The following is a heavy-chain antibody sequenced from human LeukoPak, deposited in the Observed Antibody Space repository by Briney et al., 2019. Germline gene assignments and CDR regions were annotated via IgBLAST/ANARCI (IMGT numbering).Heavy chain of an antibody. J-gene: IGHJ4*02. Sequence: GGSLRLSCAASGFTFKNYWMHWVRQAPGKGLLWVPRINGDGSSTTYADSVKGRFTISRDNAKNTLYLQMNSLRAEDTAVYYCAKVKLATQDYWGQGTLVTVSS. V-gene: IGHV3-74*01. D-gene: IGHD5-12*01. CDR1: GFTFKNYW. CDR2: INGDGSST. CDR3: AKVKLATQDY.